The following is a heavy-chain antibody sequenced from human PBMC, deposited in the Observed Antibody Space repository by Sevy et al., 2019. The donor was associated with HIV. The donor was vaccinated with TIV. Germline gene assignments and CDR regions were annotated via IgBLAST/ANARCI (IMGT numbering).Heavy chain of an antibody. CDR3: ARSGLTAYYFDY. D-gene: IGHD7-27*01. Sequence: SETLSLTCTVSGGSISSSSYYWGWIRQRPGKGLEWIGSIYYSGSTYYNPSLKSRVTMSVDTSKNQFSLKLSSVTAADTAVYYCARSGLTAYYFDYWGQGTLVTVSS. J-gene: IGHJ4*02. CDR2: IYYSGST. CDR1: GGSISSSSYY. V-gene: IGHV4-39*01.